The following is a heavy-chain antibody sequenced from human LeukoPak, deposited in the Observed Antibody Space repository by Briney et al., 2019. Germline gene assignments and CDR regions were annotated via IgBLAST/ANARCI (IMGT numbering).Heavy chain of an antibody. J-gene: IGHJ4*02. D-gene: IGHD3-22*01. V-gene: IGHV4-34*01. CDR1: GGSPRGYY. CDR3: TGGAGRRMCFYDSSGYPLDC. Sequence: SETLSLTRADHGGSPRGYYWSSIRQPPGKRLEWIGEINHSGSTNYNTPLKRRVTIPAHKSKNQSPLKLSSVTAADTAVYYSTGGAGRRMCFYDSSGYPLDCWGQGTLVTVPS. CDR2: INHSGST.